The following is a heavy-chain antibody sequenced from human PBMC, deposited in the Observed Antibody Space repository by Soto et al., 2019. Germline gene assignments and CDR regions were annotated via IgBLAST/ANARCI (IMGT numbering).Heavy chain of an antibody. D-gene: IGHD4-17*01. J-gene: IGHJ4*02. CDR3: ARDSYGDYVPSGFFQDY. V-gene: IGHV3-7*01. CDR2: IKQDGSEK. CDR1: GFTFSSYW. Sequence: EVQLVESGGGLVQPGGSLRLSCAASGFTFSSYWMSWVRQAPGKGLEWVANIKQDGSEKYYVDSVKGRFTISRDNAKNSLYLQMNSLRAEDTAVYYCARDSYGDYVPSGFFQDYWGQGTLVTVSS.